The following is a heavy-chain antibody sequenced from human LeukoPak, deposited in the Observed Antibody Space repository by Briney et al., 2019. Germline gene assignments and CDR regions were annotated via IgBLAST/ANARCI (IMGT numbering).Heavy chain of an antibody. Sequence: GGSLRLSCAASGLTFSSYAMHWVRQAPGKGLEWVAVISYDGSNKYYADSVKGRFTISRDNSKNTLYLQMNGLRAEDTAVYYCATDFRYSGYDSPFDYWGQGTLVTVSS. D-gene: IGHD5-12*01. V-gene: IGHV3-30*04. CDR2: ISYDGSNK. CDR1: GLTFSSYA. J-gene: IGHJ4*02. CDR3: ATDFRYSGYDSPFDY.